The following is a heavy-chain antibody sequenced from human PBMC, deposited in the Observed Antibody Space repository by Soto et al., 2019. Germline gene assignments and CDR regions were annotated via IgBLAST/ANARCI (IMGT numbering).Heavy chain of an antibody. CDR1: GFTFSSYA. CDR3: ARDGHGDYGFD. V-gene: IGHV3-30-3*01. J-gene: IGHJ4*02. CDR2: ISYDGSIK. D-gene: IGHD4-17*01. Sequence: HPGGSLRLSCAASGFTFSSYAMHWVRQAPGKGLEWVAVISYDGSIKYYADSVNGRFTISRDNSKSTLYLQMSSLRDEDTAVYYCARDGHGDYGFDWGQGTLVTVSS.